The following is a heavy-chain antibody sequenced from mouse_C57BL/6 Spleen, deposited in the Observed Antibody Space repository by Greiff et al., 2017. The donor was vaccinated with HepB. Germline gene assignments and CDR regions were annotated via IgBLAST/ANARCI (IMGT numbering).Heavy chain of an antibody. V-gene: IGHV14-4*01. Sequence: EVKLMESGAELVRPGASVKLSCTASGFNIKDDYMHWVKQRPEQGLEWIGWIDPENGDTEYASKFQGKATITADTSSNTAYLQLSSLTSEDTAVYYCTTPGSSPWFAYWGQGTLVTVSA. CDR2: IDPENGDT. CDR3: TTPGSSPWFAY. CDR1: GFNIKDDY. D-gene: IGHD1-1*01. J-gene: IGHJ3*01.